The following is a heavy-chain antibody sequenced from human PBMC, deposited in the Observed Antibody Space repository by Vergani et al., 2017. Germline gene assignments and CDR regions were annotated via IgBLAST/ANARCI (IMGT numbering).Heavy chain of an antibody. CDR2: INHSGST. CDR3: ARGHPHCSSTSCQLYYYYMDV. J-gene: IGHJ6*03. CDR1: GGSFSDYY. D-gene: IGHD2-2*01. V-gene: IGHV4-34*01. Sequence: QVQLQQWGAGLLKPSETLSLTFAVYGGSFSDYYWNWIRQPPGKGLEWIGEINHSGSTNYNPSLKSRVTISVDTSKNQFSLKLSSVTAADTAVYYCARGHPHCSSTSCQLYYYYMDVWGKGTTVTVSS.